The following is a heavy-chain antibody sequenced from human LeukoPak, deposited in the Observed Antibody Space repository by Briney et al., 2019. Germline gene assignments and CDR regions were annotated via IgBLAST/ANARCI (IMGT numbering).Heavy chain of an antibody. Sequence: SETLSLTCIVSGGSISSYYWSWIRQLPGKGLEWIGYIYYTGSTNYNPSLKSRVTISVDTSKNQLSLKLRSVTAADTAVYYCARQDSGTYLNPLDIWGQGTMVTVSS. D-gene: IGHD1-26*01. V-gene: IGHV4-59*08. CDR2: IYYTGST. CDR1: GGSISSYY. J-gene: IGHJ3*02. CDR3: ARQDSGTYLNPLDI.